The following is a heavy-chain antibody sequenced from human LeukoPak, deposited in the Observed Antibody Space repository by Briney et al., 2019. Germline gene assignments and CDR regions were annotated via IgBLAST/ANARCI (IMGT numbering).Heavy chain of an antibody. CDR3: ARGPGTIFGVVIRTAGIDY. CDR2: INPSGGST. D-gene: IGHD3-3*01. V-gene: IGHV1-46*01. Sequence: ASVKVSCKASGGTFSSYAISWVRQAPGRGLEWMGIINPSGGSTSYAQKFQGRVTMTRDTSTSTVYMELSSLRSEDTAVYYCARGPGTIFGVVIRTAGIDYWGQGTLVTVSS. J-gene: IGHJ4*02. CDR1: GGTFSSYA.